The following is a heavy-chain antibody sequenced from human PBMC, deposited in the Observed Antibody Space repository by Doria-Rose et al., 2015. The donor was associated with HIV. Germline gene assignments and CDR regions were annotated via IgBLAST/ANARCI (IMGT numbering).Heavy chain of an antibody. CDR2: VFYTGST. J-gene: IGHJ4*02. Sequence: VQLQESGPGLVKPSETLSLTCSVSGGSISHYYWGWIRQPPGKGLEYIGDVFYTGSTNYSPSLKSRVSISIDTSKNKFSLGLSSVTAADTAVYYCARVLSGTYDYWGQGTLVTVSS. CDR3: ARVLSGTYDY. D-gene: IGHD1-26*01. V-gene: IGHV4-59*01. CDR1: GGSISHYY.